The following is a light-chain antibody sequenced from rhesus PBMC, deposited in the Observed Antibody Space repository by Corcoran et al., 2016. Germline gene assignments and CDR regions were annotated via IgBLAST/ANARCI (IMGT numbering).Light chain of an antibody. CDR2: GAS. Sequence: EIVLTQSPATLSLSPGERATLSCRASQSVSSSLAWYQQKPGQVPRLLIYGASRRATGIPDRFSGRGSGTDFTLANSSLGPEDFAVYYCRKYSNWRRTFGQGTKVEIK. J-gene: IGKJ1*01. CDR1: QSVSSS. CDR3: RKYSNWRRT. V-gene: IGKV3-42*03.